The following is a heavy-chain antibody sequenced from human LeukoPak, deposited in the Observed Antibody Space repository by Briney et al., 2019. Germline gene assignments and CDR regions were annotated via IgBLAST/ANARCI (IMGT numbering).Heavy chain of an antibody. Sequence: VASVKVSCKPSGYTFTGYYMHWVRQAPGQGLEWMGWINPNSGGTNYAQKFQGRVTMTRDTSTSTAYMELSRLRSHDTAVYYGARPSRGYGYGLDYWGQGTLVTVSS. CDR2: INPNSGGT. CDR3: ARPSRGYGYGLDY. V-gene: IGHV1-2*02. D-gene: IGHD5-18*01. J-gene: IGHJ4*02. CDR1: GYTFTGYY.